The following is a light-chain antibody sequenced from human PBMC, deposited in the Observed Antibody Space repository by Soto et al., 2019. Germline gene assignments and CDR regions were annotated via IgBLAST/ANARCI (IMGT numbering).Light chain of an antibody. CDR2: DVS. J-gene: IGLJ1*01. CDR1: NSDVGGYNY. CDR3: SSYTSSSRNV. Sequence: QSVLTQPASVSGSPGQSITISCTGTNSDVGGYNYVSWYQQHPGKAPKLMIYDVSNRPSGVSNRFSGSKSGNTASLTISGLQAEDEADYYCSSYTSSSRNVFGTGTKVTVL. V-gene: IGLV2-14*01.